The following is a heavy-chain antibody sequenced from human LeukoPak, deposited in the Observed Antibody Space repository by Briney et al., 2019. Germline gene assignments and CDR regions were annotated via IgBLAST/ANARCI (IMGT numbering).Heavy chain of an antibody. CDR1: GFTFSSYA. V-gene: IGHV3-23*01. CDR3: ATITGSPDY. CDR2: IWGSSGNT. D-gene: IGHD1-20*01. J-gene: IGHJ4*02. Sequence: GGSLRLSCAASGFTFSSYAMSWVRQAPGKGLEWVSAIWGSSGNTYYADSVKGRFTISRDNSKNTVYLQMGSLTTEDTSLYYCATITGSPDYWGQGSLVTVSS.